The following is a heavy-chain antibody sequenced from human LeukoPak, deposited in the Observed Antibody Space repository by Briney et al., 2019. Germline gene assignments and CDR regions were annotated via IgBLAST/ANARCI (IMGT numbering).Heavy chain of an antibody. V-gene: IGHV5-10-1*01. CDR1: GYTFTSYW. D-gene: IGHD6-13*01. CDR2: TAPSDSYT. J-gene: IGHJ5*02. Sequence: GESRNSPCKGPGYTFTSYWTTWARQIPGKGREWMGRTAPSDSYTSSCPSVHGHVTISADKSICTAYLQWRSLKASDTAMYYCARLQLSSWYWFDPWGQGTLVTVSS. CDR3: ARLQLSSWYWFDP.